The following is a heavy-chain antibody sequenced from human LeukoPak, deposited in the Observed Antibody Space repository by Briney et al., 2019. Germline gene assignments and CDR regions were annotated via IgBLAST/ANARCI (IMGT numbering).Heavy chain of an antibody. J-gene: IGHJ4*02. Sequence: GGSLRLSCAVSGFTVSSNYMSWVRQAPGKELEWVSVIYRGGSTHYADFVKGRFTISRDNSKNTVYLQMNSQRAEDTAVYYCARELGTVKDYWGQGTLVTVSS. V-gene: IGHV3-53*01. CDR3: ARELGTVKDY. D-gene: IGHD7-27*01. CDR1: GFTVSSNY. CDR2: IYRGGST.